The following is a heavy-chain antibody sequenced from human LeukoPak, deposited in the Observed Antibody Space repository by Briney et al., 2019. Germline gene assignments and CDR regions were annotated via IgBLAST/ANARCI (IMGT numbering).Heavy chain of an antibody. V-gene: IGHV3-30-3*01. CDR2: ISYDGSNK. D-gene: IGHD2-15*01. CDR3: AREGEGLDY. Sequence: GGSLRLSCAASGLTFSSYAMHWVRQAPGKGLEWVAIISYDGSNKYYADPVKGRFTISRDNSKNTLYLQMNSLRAEDTAVYYCAREGEGLDYWGQGTLVTVSS. J-gene: IGHJ4*02. CDR1: GLTFSSYA.